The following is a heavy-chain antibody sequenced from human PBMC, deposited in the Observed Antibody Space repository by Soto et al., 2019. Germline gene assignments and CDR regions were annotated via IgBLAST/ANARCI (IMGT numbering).Heavy chain of an antibody. Sequence: EVQLVESGGGLVQPGRSLRLSCAASGFTFDDYAMHWVRRAPGKGLEWVSGISWNSGSIGYADSVKGRFTISRDNAKNSLYLQMNSLRAEDTALYYCARTYYYGSGSYNPHYYYYYMDVWVKGTTVTVSS. D-gene: IGHD3-10*01. V-gene: IGHV3-9*01. CDR1: GFTFDDYA. J-gene: IGHJ6*03. CDR3: ARTYYYGSGSYNPHYYYYYMDV. CDR2: ISWNSGSI.